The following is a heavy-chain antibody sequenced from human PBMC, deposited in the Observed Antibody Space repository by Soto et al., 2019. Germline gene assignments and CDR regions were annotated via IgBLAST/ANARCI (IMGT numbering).Heavy chain of an antibody. V-gene: IGHV3-74*01. D-gene: IGHD3-10*01. Sequence: EVQLVESGGGLVQPGGSLRLSCAASGFTFRSYWMHWVRQAPGKGLVWVSRINGDGSSTSYAEYVKGRFTISRDNAKNTLYLQMNSLRAEDTPVYYCASGWFGEENYFDYWGQGTLVTVSS. CDR1: GFTFRSYW. CDR2: INGDGSST. J-gene: IGHJ4*02. CDR3: ASGWFGEENYFDY.